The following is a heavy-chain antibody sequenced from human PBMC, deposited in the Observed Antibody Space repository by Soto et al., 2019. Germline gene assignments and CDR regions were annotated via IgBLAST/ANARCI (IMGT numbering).Heavy chain of an antibody. D-gene: IGHD6-13*01. Sequence: QVQLVQSGAEVKKPGASVKVYCKASGYTFTNYGISWVRQAPGQRLEWMGWINAYNGNTKSAQKLQGRVTLTTDTSTSTAYMELRSLRSDDTAVYYCARVAAAGLNDCWGQGTLVTVSS. CDR3: ARVAAAGLNDC. V-gene: IGHV1-18*01. CDR1: GYTFTNYG. J-gene: IGHJ4*02. CDR2: INAYNGNT.